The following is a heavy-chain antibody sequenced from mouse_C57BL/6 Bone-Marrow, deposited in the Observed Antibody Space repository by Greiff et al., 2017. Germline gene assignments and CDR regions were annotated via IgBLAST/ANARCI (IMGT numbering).Heavy chain of an antibody. V-gene: IGHV5-6*01. CDR3: ARHGLGRNFDY. CDR2: ISSGGSYT. J-gene: IGHJ2*01. Sequence: EVNVVESGGDLVKPGGSLKLSCAASGFTFSSYGMSWVRQTPDKRLEWVATISSGGSYTYYPDSVKGRFTISRDNAKNTLYLQMSSLKSEDTARYYCARHGLGRNFDYWGQGTTLTVSS. D-gene: IGHD4-1*01. CDR1: GFTFSSYG.